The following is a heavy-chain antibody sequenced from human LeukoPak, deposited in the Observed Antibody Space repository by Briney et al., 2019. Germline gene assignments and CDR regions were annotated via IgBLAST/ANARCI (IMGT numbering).Heavy chain of an antibody. J-gene: IGHJ2*01. D-gene: IGHD6-25*01. CDR2: IHPGDSDT. Sequence: GESLKISCKGSGYSFTSYWIGWVRQMPGKGLEWMGIIHPGDSDTRYSPSFQGQVTISADKSISTAYLQWSSLKASDTAMYYCARHAIAAGWWTDQDKWYFDLWGRGTLVTVSS. V-gene: IGHV5-51*01. CDR1: GYSFTSYW. CDR3: ARHAIAAGWWTDQDKWYFDL.